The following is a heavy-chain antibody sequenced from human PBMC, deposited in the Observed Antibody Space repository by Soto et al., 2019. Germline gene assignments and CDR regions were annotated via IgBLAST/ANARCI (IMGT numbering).Heavy chain of an antibody. V-gene: IGHV4-34*01. CDR2: INHSGST. CDR1: GGSFSGYY. J-gene: IGHJ4*02. D-gene: IGHD5-18*01. CDR3: ARRGYSYGEFDY. Sequence: SESLSLTGAVYGGSFSGYYWSWIRQPPGKGLEWIGEINHSGSTNYNPSLKSRVTISVDTSKNQFSLKLSSVTAADTAVYYCARRGYSYGEFDYWGQGTLVTVSS.